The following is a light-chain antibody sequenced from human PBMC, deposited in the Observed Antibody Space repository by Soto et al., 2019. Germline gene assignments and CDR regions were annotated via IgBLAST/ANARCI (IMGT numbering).Light chain of an antibody. J-gene: IGLJ3*02. CDR1: SSDLGAYNY. CDR3: TSYAGSDIWV. V-gene: IGLV2-8*01. CDR2: EVS. Sequence: QSALTQPPSASGSPGQSVTISCTGTSSDLGAYNYVSWYQQYPGKAPKLMIYEVSKRPSGVPDRFSGSKSGKTASLTVSGLQPEDEADYYCTSYAGSDIWVFGGGTKVTVL.